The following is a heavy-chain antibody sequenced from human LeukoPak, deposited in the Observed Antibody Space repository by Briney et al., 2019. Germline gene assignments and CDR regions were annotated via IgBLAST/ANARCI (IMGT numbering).Heavy chain of an antibody. CDR3: AKDFDIYSSGWFFDY. J-gene: IGHJ4*02. CDR1: GFTFSSYS. D-gene: IGHD6-19*01. V-gene: IGHV3-23*01. Sequence: GGSLRLSCAASGFTFSSYSMNWVRQAPGKGLEWVSAISGSGGSTYYADSVKGRFTISRDNSKNTLYLQMNSLRAEDTAVYYCAKDFDIYSSGWFFDYWGQGTLVTVSS. CDR2: ISGSGGST.